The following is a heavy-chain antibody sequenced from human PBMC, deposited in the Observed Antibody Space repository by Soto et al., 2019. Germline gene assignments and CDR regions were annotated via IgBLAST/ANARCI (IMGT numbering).Heavy chain of an antibody. D-gene: IGHD1-1*01. CDR1: GFTFSSYG. CDR3: ARDTTEGY. Sequence: PGGSLRLSCAASGFTFSSYGMHWVRQAPGKGLEWVAVISYDGSNKYYADSVKGRFTISRDNAKNSLYLQMNSLRAEDTAVYYCARDTTEGYWGQGTLVTVSS. J-gene: IGHJ4*02. CDR2: ISYDGSNK. V-gene: IGHV3-30*03.